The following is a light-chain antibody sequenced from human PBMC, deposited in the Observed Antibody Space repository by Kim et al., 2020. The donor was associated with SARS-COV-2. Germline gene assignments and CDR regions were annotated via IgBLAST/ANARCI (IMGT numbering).Light chain of an antibody. J-gene: IGKJ2*01. CDR1: QSVYNY. CDR3: QQRTNWPPMYT. CDR2: DAS. V-gene: IGKV3-11*01. Sequence: EIVLTQSPATLSLSPGQRATLSCRASQSVYNYLAWYQQKPGQAPRLLIYDASKRATGIPARFSGSGSGTDFTLTISSLEPGDFAVYYCQQRTNWPPMYTFGQGTKLEI.